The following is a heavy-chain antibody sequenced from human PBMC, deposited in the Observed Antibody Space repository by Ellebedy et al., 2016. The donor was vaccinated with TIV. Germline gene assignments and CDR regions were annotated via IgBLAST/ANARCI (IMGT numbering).Heavy chain of an antibody. V-gene: IGHV3-30-3*01. CDR1: GFTFSYFA. CDR3: ARDHPQGIVIVPGIVSGMDV. CDR2: ISYDGNNK. D-gene: IGHD2-2*01. Sequence: GESLKISCAASGFTFSYFAMHWVRQAPGKGLEWVAVISYDGNNKYYAESVKGRFTISRDNSKNTLHLQMNSLRDEDTAVYYCARDHPQGIVIVPGIVSGMDVWGQGTTVIVSS. J-gene: IGHJ6*02.